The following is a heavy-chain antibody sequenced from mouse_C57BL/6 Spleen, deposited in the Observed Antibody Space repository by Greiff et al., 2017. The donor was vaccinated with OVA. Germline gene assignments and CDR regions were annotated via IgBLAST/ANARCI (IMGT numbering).Heavy chain of an antibody. Sequence: VQLQQSGPELVKPGASVKISCKASGYTFTGYYMNWVKQSPEKSLEWIGEINPSTGGTTYNQKFKAKATLTVDKSSSTAYMQLKSLTSEDSAIYYCARHPFDYWGHGTTLTV. CDR1: GYTFTGYY. J-gene: IGHJ2*01. V-gene: IGHV1-42*01. CDR3: ARHPFDY. CDR2: INPSTGGT.